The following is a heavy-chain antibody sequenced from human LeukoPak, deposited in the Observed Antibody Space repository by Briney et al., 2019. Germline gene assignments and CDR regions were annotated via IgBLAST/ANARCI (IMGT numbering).Heavy chain of an antibody. CDR2: INWNGGST. D-gene: IGHD1-26*01. J-gene: IGHJ5*02. CDR1: GFTFDDYG. Sequence: GGSLRLSCVASGFTFDDYGMSWVRHAPGKGLEWVSGINWNGGSTGYADSVKGLFTISRDNAKNSLYLQKNSLRDEDTRLYYCARDMRGGRPSWGQGTLVTVSS. V-gene: IGHV3-20*04. CDR3: ARDMRGGRPS.